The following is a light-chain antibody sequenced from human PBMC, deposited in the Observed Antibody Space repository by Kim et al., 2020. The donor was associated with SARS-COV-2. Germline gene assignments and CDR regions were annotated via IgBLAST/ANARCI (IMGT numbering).Light chain of an antibody. CDR3: QQYAYWRA. Sequence: EIVMTQSPATLSLSPGERATLSCRARQSISSSLAWYQQKPGQAPRVLIYGASARATGIPARFSGSGSGTEFTLTISNLQSEDFAVYYCQQYAYWRAFGQGTRLEIK. J-gene: IGKJ5*01. V-gene: IGKV3-15*01. CDR2: GAS. CDR1: QSISSS.